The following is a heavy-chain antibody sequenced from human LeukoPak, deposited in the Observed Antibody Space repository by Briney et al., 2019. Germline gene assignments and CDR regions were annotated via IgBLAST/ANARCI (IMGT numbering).Heavy chain of an antibody. D-gene: IGHD4-11*01. CDR3: ANYIGTFPYSMEV. CDR1: GGSFDSKY. V-gene: IGHV4-4*09. J-gene: IGHJ6*03. Sequence: PSETLSLTCSVPGGSFDSKYWSWIRQPPGKGLEWIGYIYTSGSTNFNPSLRSRVAMSIDTSKNQFSLKVYSVTAADTAVYYCANYIGTFPYSMEVWGKGTRSSSP. CDR2: IYTSGST.